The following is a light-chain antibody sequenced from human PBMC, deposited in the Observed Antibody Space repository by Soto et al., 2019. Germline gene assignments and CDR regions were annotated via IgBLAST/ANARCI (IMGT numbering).Light chain of an antibody. V-gene: IGKV4-1*01. CDR2: LAS. J-gene: IGKJ5*01. CDR3: MQALQTPIT. Sequence: DIVLTQSPDSLAVSLGERATINCKSRQSVLFSANNRNYLAWYQKRLGQSPQLLIYLASNRASGVPDRFSGSGSGTDFTLIISRVEAEDVGVYYCMQALQTPITFGQGTRLEIK. CDR1: QSVLFSANNRNY.